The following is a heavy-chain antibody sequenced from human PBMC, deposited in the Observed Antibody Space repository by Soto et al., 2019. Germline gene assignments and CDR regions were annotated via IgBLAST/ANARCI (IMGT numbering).Heavy chain of an antibody. CDR3: ARSFVVVVPAAHGVGNWFDP. CDR1: GGSISSGGYY. J-gene: IGHJ5*02. D-gene: IGHD2-2*01. Sequence: QVQLQESGPGLVKPSQTLSLTCTVSGGSISSGGYYWSWIRQHPGKGLEWIGYIYYSGSTYYNPSLKRRVTISVVTSKNQFSLKLSSVTAADTAVYYCARSFVVVVPAAHGVGNWFDPWGQGTLVTVSS. CDR2: IYYSGST. V-gene: IGHV4-31*03.